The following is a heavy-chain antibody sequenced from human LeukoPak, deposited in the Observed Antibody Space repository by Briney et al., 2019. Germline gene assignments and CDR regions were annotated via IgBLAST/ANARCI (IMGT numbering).Heavy chain of an antibody. D-gene: IGHD6-19*01. CDR1: GFTFSSYS. CDR3: ARFMSLVAGNGGDY. V-gene: IGHV3-21*01. CDR2: ISSSSSYI. J-gene: IGHJ4*02. Sequence: GGSLRLSCAASGFTFSSYSMNWVRQAPGKGLEWVSSISSSSSYIYYADSVKGRFTISRDNAKNSLYLQMNSLRPEDTAVYYCARFMSLVAGNGGDYWGQGTLVTVSS.